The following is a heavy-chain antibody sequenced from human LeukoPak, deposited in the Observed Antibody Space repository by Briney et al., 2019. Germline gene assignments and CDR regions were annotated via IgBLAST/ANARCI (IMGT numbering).Heavy chain of an antibody. J-gene: IGHJ4*02. Sequence: GGSLRLSCAASGFTFSSYSMNWVRQAPGKGLEWVSYISSSRSTIYYADSVKGRFTISRDNAKNSLYLQMNSLRAEDTAVYYCARELGKTQRFDYWGQGTLVTVSS. V-gene: IGHV3-48*04. D-gene: IGHD7-27*01. CDR2: ISSSRSTI. CDR1: GFTFSSYS. CDR3: ARELGKTQRFDY.